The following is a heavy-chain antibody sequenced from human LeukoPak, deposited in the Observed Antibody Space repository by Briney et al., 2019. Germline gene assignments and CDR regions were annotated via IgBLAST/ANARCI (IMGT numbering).Heavy chain of an antibody. CDR3: AREGTMVRGGTDY. Sequence: ASVKVSCKASGYTFTSYDINWVRQATGQGLEWMGWMNPNSGNTGYAQKFQGRVTITRDTSASTAYMELSSLRSEDTAVYYCAREGTMVRGGTDYWGQGTLVTVSS. J-gene: IGHJ4*02. CDR1: GYTFTSYD. CDR2: MNPNSGNT. D-gene: IGHD3-10*01. V-gene: IGHV1-8*01.